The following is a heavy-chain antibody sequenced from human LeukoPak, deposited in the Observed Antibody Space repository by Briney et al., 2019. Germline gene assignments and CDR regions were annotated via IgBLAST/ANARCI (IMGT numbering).Heavy chain of an antibody. CDR1: GGSFSNYY. CDR3: ARVTVVVVAARYDAFDI. Sequence: SETLSLTCGVYGGSFSNYYWSCIRQSPGKGLEWIGEINHSGSTNYNPSLKSRVTISVDTSKNQFSLKLSSVTAADTAVYYCARVTVVVVAARYDAFDIWGQGTMVTVSS. D-gene: IGHD2-15*01. J-gene: IGHJ3*02. CDR2: INHSGST. V-gene: IGHV4-34*01.